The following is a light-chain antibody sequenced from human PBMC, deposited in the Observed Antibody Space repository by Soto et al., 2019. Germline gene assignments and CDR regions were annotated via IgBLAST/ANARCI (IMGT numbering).Light chain of an antibody. Sequence: EIVLTQSPATLSLSPGERATLSCRASQSVSSYLAWYQQKPGQAPRLLIYDASNRATGIPARFSGSGSGTDFTLTISSLEPEDFAVYYCQQRSNWPPITSGQGTRLENK. CDR2: DAS. J-gene: IGKJ5*01. V-gene: IGKV3-11*01. CDR3: QQRSNWPPIT. CDR1: QSVSSY.